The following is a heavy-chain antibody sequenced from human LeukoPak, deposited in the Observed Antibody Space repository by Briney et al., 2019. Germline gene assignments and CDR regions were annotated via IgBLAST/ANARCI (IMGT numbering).Heavy chain of an antibody. D-gene: IGHD2-15*01. CDR1: GGSISSSSYY. Sequence: RTSETLSLTCTVSGGSISSSSYYWGWIRQPPGKGLEWIGSIDYSGSTYYNPSLKSRVTISVDTSKNQFSLKLSSVTAADTAVYYCASVSVVVVAATRAFDIWGQGTMVTVSS. V-gene: IGHV4-39*01. J-gene: IGHJ3*02. CDR2: IDYSGST. CDR3: ASVSVVVVAATRAFDI.